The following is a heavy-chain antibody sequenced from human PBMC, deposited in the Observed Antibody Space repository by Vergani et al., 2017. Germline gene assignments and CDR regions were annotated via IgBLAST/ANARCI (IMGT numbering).Heavy chain of an antibody. CDR1: GGSMSGYY. CDR2: MYHSGST. CDR3: GRVADFYGLGSRLLDL. D-gene: IGHD3-10*01. V-gene: IGHV4-59*01. J-gene: IGHJ5*02. Sequence: QVQLQESGPGLVKSSETLSLTCSVSGGSMSGYYWSWIRQPPGKELEWIGDMYHSGSTNYNPSLETRVTISGDTSKNQFSLKLSSVTAGDTAVYYCGRVADFYGLGSRLLDLWGQGILVTVSS.